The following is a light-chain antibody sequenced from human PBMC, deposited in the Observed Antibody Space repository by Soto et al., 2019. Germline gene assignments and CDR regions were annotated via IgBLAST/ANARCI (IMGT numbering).Light chain of an antibody. CDR2: AAS. CDR1: QSISTW. Sequence: DIQMTQSPSTLSASVGDRVTITCRASQSISTWLAWYQQKPGKAPNLLIYAASTLQSGVPSRFSGSGSGADFTLTISSLQPEDSATYYCQQLKSYPITFGQGTRLEIK. J-gene: IGKJ5*01. V-gene: IGKV1-5*01. CDR3: QQLKSYPIT.